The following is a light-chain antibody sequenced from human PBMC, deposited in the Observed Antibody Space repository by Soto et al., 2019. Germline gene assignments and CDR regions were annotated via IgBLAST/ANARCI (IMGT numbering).Light chain of an antibody. V-gene: IGKV3-15*01. CDR3: QQYNNWPET. CDR1: QSVTSN. Sequence: EIVMTPSPATLSVSPGERATLSCRASQSVTSNLAWYQWKPGQAPRLLIYGASTRATGIPARFSGSGSGTEFTLTISSLQSEDFAVYYCQQYNNWPETFGQGTKVDIK. CDR2: GAS. J-gene: IGKJ1*01.